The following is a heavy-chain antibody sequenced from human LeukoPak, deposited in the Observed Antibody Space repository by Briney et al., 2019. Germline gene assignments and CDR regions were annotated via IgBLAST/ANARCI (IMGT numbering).Heavy chain of an antibody. CDR1: GFAVNTYD. J-gene: IGHJ4*02. CDR3: AGYGVYPY. D-gene: IGHD5/OR15-5a*01. V-gene: IGHV3-48*01. Sequence: GGSLRLSCAASGFAVNTYDMHWVRQAPGEGPQWIGYFGISGTIYYADSVRSRFTISRDSAKNSLYLQMNGLRVDDTAIYYCAGYGVYPYWGQGTPVTVSS. CDR2: FGISGTI.